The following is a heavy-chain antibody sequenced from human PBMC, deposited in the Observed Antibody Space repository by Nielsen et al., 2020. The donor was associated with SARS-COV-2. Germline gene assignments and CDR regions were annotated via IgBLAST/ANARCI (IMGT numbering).Heavy chain of an antibody. CDR1: GFIFSSYW. CDR3: ARGIVVVPAAISY. Sequence: GESLKISCAASGFIFSSYWMHWVRQAPGKGLVWVSRINSDGSSTSYADSVKGRFTISRDNAKNTLYLQMNSLRAEDTAVYYCARGIVVVPAAISYWGQGTLVTVSS. J-gene: IGHJ4*02. V-gene: IGHV3-74*01. CDR2: INSDGSST. D-gene: IGHD2-2*02.